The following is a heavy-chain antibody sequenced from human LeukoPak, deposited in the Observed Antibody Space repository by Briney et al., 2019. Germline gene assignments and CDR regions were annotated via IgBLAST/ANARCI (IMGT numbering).Heavy chain of an antibody. J-gene: IGHJ6*03. Sequence: GGSLRLSCAASGFTFSNYGMHWVRQAPGKGLEWVAFIRYDGSNKDYADSVKGRFTITRDNSKNTLFLQMNSLRAEDTAVYYCAKEVVRGRDYYYYMDVWGKGTTVTISS. CDR2: IRYDGSNK. D-gene: IGHD3-10*01. V-gene: IGHV3-30*02. CDR3: AKEVVRGRDYYYYMDV. CDR1: GFTFSNYG.